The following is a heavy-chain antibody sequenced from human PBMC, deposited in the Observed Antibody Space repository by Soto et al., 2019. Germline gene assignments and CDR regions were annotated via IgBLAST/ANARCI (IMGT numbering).Heavy chain of an antibody. CDR3: ARRRGPVAAHQDY. Sequence: ASVKVSCKASGYTFTGYYMHWVRQAPGQGLEWMGWINPNSGGTNYAQKFQGRVTMTRDTSISTAYMELSRLRSDDTAVYYCARRRGPVAAHQDYWGQGTLVTVSS. CDR1: GYTFTGYY. CDR2: INPNSGGT. D-gene: IGHD2-15*01. J-gene: IGHJ4*02. V-gene: IGHV1-2*02.